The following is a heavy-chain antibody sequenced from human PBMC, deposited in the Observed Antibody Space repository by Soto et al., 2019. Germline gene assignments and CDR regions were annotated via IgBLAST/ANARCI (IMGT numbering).Heavy chain of an antibody. CDR3: ASCKAHYYYGSGSTFDY. CDR1: GGSISSGGYY. CDR2: IYYSGST. J-gene: IGHJ4*02. D-gene: IGHD3-10*01. V-gene: IGHV4-31*03. Sequence: QVQLQESGPGLVKPSQTLSLTCTVSGGSISSGGYYWSWIRQHPGKGLEWIGYIYYSGSTYYNPSLKSRVTLSVDTSKNQFSLKLSSVTAADTAVYYCASCKAHYYYGSGSTFDYWGQGTLVTVAS.